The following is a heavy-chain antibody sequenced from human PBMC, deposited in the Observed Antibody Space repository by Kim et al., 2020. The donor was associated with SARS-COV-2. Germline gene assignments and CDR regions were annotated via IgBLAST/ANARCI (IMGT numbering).Heavy chain of an antibody. V-gene: IGHV3-23*01. CDR1: GFTFSTHA. CDR2: IYGSGGST. J-gene: IGHJ4*02. CDR3: VTGAATGQILPFDY. D-gene: IGHD6-13*01. Sequence: GGSLRLSCAASGFTFSTHAMSWVRQAPGKGLEWVSGIYGSGGSTHNADCVKGRFTISRDNSKNTLYLQMNSLRAEDTAVYYCVTGAATGQILPFDYWGQG.